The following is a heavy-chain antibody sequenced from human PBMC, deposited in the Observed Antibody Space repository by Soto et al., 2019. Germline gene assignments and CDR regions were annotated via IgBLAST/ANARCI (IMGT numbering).Heavy chain of an antibody. J-gene: IGHJ4*02. V-gene: IGHV1-69*04. CDR1: GYTFTSYG. CDR2: IIPIHGIT. CDR3: AISSGFWSFDF. D-gene: IGHD3-3*01. Sequence: GASVKVSCKASGYTFTSYGISWVRQAPGQGLEWMGRIIPIHGITNYAQKFQGRVTITADKSTSTAYMELSSQTSEDTAVYYCAISSGFWSFDFWGQGTLVTVSS.